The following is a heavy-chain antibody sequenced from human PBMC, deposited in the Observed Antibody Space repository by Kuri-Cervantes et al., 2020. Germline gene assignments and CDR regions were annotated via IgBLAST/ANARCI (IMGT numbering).Heavy chain of an antibody. CDR1: GAPIISDF. D-gene: IGHD4-17*01. CDR2: IYYSGTT. Sequence: SETLSLTCTVSGAPIISDFWSWIRQPPGKRLEWIAQIYYSGTTKYNPSLKSRVTISVDTSKNQFSLKLSSVTAADTVVYYCARGTLYGDSHYYYYMDVWGKGTTVTVSS. CDR3: ARGTLYGDSHYYYYMDV. J-gene: IGHJ6*03. V-gene: IGHV4-59*12.